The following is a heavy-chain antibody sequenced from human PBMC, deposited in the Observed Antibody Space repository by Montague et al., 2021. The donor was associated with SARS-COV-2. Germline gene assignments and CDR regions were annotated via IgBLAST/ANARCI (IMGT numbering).Heavy chain of an antibody. CDR2: NYLHGNA. V-gene: IGHV4-38-2*02. J-gene: IGHJ4*02. CDR3: ARGRVTRAGFDY. D-gene: IGHD2-21*02. Sequence: SETLSLTCSVSGYFVGTGYYWGWIRQSPGKGLEWIGSNYLHGNAYYNPSLNSRVTISLDTSNNQFSLRLASVTTSDTAVYYCARGRVTRAGFDYWGQGIRVIVSS. CDR1: GYFVGTGYY.